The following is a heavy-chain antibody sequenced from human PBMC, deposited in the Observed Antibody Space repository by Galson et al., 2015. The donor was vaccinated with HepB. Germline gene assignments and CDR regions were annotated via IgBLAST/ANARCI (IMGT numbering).Heavy chain of an antibody. CDR3: AKALGWPNAFDI. V-gene: IGHV3-23*01. Sequence: SLRLSCAASGFTFSTYAMSWVRQAPGEGLEWVSTISSSGATTYYADSVKGRFTISRDKSKNTLYLQMNSLRAADTAVYYCAKALGWPNAFDIWGQGTMVTVSS. CDR2: ISSSGATT. CDR1: GFTFSTYA. J-gene: IGHJ3*02. D-gene: IGHD2-15*01.